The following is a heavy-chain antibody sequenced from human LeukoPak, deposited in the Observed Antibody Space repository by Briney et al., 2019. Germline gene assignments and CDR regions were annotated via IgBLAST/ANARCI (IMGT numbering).Heavy chain of an antibody. CDR1: GFTFSNYC. D-gene: IGHD3-22*01. CDR2: IKQDGGGT. V-gene: IGHV3-7*01. CDR3: ARALADSRGYYLGFDY. Sequence: GGSLRLSCAASGFTFSNYCMSWVRQAPGKGLEWVANIKQDGGGTYYVDSLKGRLTIFRDNAKKSLYLQMNSLRPDDTALYYCARALADSRGYYLGFDYWGQGTVVTVSS. J-gene: IGHJ4*02.